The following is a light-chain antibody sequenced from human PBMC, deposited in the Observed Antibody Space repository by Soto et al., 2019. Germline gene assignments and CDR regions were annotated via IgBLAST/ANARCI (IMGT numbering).Light chain of an antibody. V-gene: IGLV2-14*01. Sequence: QSVLTQPASVSGSPGQSISISCTGTSSDIGASKYVSWYQQHPGKAPQLIIYEVNYRPSGVSDRFSGSKSGNTASLTVSGLQAEDEADYYCSSKRSSATLYVFGTGTKV. CDR1: SSDIGASKY. J-gene: IGLJ1*01. CDR3: SSKRSSATLYV. CDR2: EVN.